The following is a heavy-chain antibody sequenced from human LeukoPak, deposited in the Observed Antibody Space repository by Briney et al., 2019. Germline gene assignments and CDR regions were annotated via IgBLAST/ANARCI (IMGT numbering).Heavy chain of an antibody. CDR3: ARDNADCYGSGRSVNWFDP. CDR1: GGSISSYY. J-gene: IGHJ5*02. CDR2: IYTSGST. Sequence: KPSETLSLTCTVSGGSISSYYWSWIRQPAGKGLEWIGRIYTSGSTNYNPSLKSRVTMSVDTSKNQFSLKLGSVTAADTAVYYCARDNADCYGSGRSVNWFDPWGQGTLVTVSS. D-gene: IGHD3-10*01. V-gene: IGHV4-4*07.